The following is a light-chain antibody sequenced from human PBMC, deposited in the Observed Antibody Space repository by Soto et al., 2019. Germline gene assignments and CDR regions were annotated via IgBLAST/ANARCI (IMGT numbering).Light chain of an antibody. CDR3: GTWDSSLSADV. CDR2: DNN. CDR1: SSNIGINY. J-gene: IGLJ1*01. Sequence: QSVLTQPPSVSAAPGQKVTISCSGSSSNIGINYVSWYQHLPGTAPKLLIYDNNKRPSGIPDRFSGSKSGTSATLGITGLQTGDEADYYCGTWDSSLSADVFGTGTKLTVL. V-gene: IGLV1-51*01.